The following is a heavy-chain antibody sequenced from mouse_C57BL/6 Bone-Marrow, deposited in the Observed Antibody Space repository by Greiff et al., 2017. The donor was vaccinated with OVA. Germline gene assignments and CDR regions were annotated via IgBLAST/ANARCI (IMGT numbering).Heavy chain of an antibody. CDR1: GYTFTSYG. Sequence: VKLVESGAELARPGASVKLSCKASGYTFTSYGISWVKQRTGQGLEWIGEIYPRSGNTYYNEKFKGKATLTADKSSSTAYMELRSLTSEDSAVYFCARMGYYGSSSAWFAYWGQGTLVTVSA. CDR2: IYPRSGNT. D-gene: IGHD1-1*01. V-gene: IGHV1-81*01. CDR3: ARMGYYGSSSAWFAY. J-gene: IGHJ3*01.